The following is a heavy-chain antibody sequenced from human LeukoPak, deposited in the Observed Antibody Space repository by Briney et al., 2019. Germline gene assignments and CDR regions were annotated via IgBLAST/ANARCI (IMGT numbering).Heavy chain of an antibody. CDR3: ASTWYYDILTGPNFDY. Sequence: ETLSLTCTVSGGSISSYYWSWIRQPAGKGLEWIGRIYTSGSTNYNPSLKSRVTISVDTSKNQFSLKLSSVTAADTAVYYCASTWYYDILTGPNFDYWGQGTLVTVSS. J-gene: IGHJ4*02. D-gene: IGHD3-9*01. V-gene: IGHV4-4*07. CDR1: GGSISSYY. CDR2: IYTSGST.